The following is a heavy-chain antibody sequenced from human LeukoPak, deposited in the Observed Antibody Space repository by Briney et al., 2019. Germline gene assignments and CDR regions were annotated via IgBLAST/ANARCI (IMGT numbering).Heavy chain of an antibody. CDR1: GSTFSNAW. V-gene: IGHV3-15*01. CDR2: SKSKTAGETT. Sequence: GGSLRLSCAASGSTFSNAWMSWVRQAPGKGLEWVGRSKSKTAGETTDYAAPVKGRFTISRDDSKNTLYLQMNSLKTEDTAVYYCTTGVGYYGSGSSKTAKNDYWGQGTLVTVSS. CDR3: TTGVGYYGSGSSKTAKNDY. D-gene: IGHD3-10*01. J-gene: IGHJ4*02.